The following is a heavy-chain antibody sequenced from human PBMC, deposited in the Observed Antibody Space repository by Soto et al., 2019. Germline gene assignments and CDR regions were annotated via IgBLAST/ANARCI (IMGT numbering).Heavy chain of an antibody. V-gene: IGHV4-31*03. CDR2: IYYSGST. Sequence: QVQLQESGPGLVKTSQTLSLTCTVSGGSINSGDYYWSWIRQHPGKGLEWIGYIYYSGSTYYNPSLKSRVTISVETSKNQCSLKLSSVTAADTAVYYCAREEVAYYGSGSYNWFDPWGQGTLVTVSS. CDR1: GGSINSGDYY. J-gene: IGHJ5*02. D-gene: IGHD3-10*01. CDR3: AREEVAYYGSGSYNWFDP.